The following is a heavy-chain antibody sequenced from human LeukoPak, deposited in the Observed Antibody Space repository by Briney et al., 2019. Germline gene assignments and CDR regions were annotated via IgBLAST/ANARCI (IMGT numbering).Heavy chain of an antibody. CDR2: INPSGGAT. J-gene: IGHJ4*02. Sequence: GASVKVSCKASGYTFTSYYMHWVRQAPGPGLEWMGIINPSGGATTYAQKFQGRVTMTRDTSTSTVYMELSSLRFEDTAVYYCARDLPHPGIAVADPTYWGQGTLVTVSS. D-gene: IGHD6-19*01. V-gene: IGHV1-46*01. CDR1: GYTFTSYY. CDR3: ARDLPHPGIAVADPTY.